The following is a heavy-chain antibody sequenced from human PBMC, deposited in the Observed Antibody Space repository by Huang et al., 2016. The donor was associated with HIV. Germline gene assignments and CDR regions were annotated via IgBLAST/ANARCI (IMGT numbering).Heavy chain of an antibody. V-gene: IGHV4-61*09. D-gene: IGHD3-3*01. CDR2: IYTTGST. CDR1: GASIASGSYF. J-gene: IGHJ4*02. Sequence: VQLQESGPGLVKPSQTLSLSCNVSGASIASGSYFWNWIRQPAGGGLEWIGHIYTTGSTDYNPSLKSRVAVSSDTSKNQFSRSLGSVTAADTAVYFCARGRVTSSGVVQSYDYWGQGSLVTVSS. CDR3: ARGRVTSSGVVQSYDY.